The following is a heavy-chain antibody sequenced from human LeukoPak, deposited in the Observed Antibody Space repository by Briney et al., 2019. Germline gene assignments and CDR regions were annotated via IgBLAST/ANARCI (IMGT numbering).Heavy chain of an antibody. J-gene: IGHJ3*01. CDR3: AKAFRIVGIGNPDDAFDV. V-gene: IGHV3-23*01. Sequence: GGSLRLSCAASGFTFNKYAMNWVRQPPGKGLEWVSSIAGTGGSTYYADSVKGRFTLSRDNSESTLYLQLNSLRAEDSGIYYCAKAFRIVGIGNPDDAFDVWGQGTVVTVS. CDR1: GFTFNKYA. D-gene: IGHD1-26*01. CDR2: IAGTGGST.